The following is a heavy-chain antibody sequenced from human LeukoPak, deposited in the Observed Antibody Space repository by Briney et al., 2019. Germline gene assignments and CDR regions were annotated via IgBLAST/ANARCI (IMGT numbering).Heavy chain of an antibody. CDR1: GGSINSYY. V-gene: IGHV4-59*12. Sequence: SETLSLTCTVSGGSINSYYWSWIRQPPGKGLEWIGYIYYSGSTNYNPSLKSRVTISVDTSKNQFSLKLSSVTAADTAVYYCARGNANHYYVFDYWGQGTLVTVSS. D-gene: IGHD3-10*02. CDR3: ARGNANHYYVFDY. J-gene: IGHJ4*02. CDR2: IYYSGST.